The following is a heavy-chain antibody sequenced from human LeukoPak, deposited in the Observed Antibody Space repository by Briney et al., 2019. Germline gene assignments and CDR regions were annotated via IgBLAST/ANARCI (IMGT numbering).Heavy chain of an antibody. D-gene: IGHD2-21*01. J-gene: IGHJ4*02. CDR1: GFTFSSYG. V-gene: IGHV3-30*18. CDR3: AKVVAGPSEGDWDYFDY. Sequence: QSGGSLRLSCAASGFTFSSYGMHWVRQAPGKGLEWVAVISYDGSSKYYADSVKGRFTISRDNSKNTLYLQMNSLRAEDTAVYYCAKVVAGPSEGDWDYFDYWGQGTLVTVSS. CDR2: ISYDGSSK.